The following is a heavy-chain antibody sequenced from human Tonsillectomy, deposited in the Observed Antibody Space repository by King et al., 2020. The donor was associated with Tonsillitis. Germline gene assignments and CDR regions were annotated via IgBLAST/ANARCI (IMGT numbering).Heavy chain of an antibody. CDR1: GFIFSTYA. CDR2: ISSNGGTT. CDR3: VKGPPHYYHNGDSPYC. J-gene: IGHJ4*02. D-gene: IGHD3-22*01. Sequence: VQLVESGGGLVQPGGSLRLSCSASGFIFSTYAMHWVRQAPGKGLEYVSAISSNGGTTYYADSVKGRFTISRDNSRNTLYLQMSSLRPEDTAVYYCVKGPPHYYHNGDSPYCWGQRTLVTVSS. V-gene: IGHV3-64D*06.